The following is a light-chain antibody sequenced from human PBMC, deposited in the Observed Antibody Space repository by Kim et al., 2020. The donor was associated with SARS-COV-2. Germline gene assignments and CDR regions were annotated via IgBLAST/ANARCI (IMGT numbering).Light chain of an antibody. CDR2: RAS. J-gene: IGKJ4*01. V-gene: IGKV1-5*03. CDR3: QQYQAYPVT. CDR1: QSIDSW. Sequence: DIQMTQSPSTLSAFVGDRVTITCRASQSIDSWLAWYQQKPGKAPKLLIYRASDLESGVPSRFSGRGSGTEFTLTISSLQPDDFATYYCQQYQAYPVTFGGGTKVDIK.